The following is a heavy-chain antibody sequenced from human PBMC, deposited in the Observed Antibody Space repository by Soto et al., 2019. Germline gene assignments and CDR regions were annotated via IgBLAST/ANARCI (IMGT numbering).Heavy chain of an antibody. V-gene: IGHV3-23*01. CDR1: GFTFSSYA. CDR3: AKGSTAPIGRNWFAP. CDR2: VSAAGGVT. J-gene: IGHJ5*02. D-gene: IGHD2-2*01. Sequence: GGSLRLSCAASGFTFSSYAMSWVRQAPGKGLEWVSVVSAAGGVTYYTDSLKGRFTISRDNSKNTLYLQMDGPRAEDTAVYFCAKGSTAPIGRNWFAPWVQGALVTVSS.